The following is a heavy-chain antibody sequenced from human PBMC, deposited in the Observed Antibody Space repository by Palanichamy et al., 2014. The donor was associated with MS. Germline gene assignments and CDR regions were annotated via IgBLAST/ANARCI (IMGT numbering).Heavy chain of an antibody. CDR3: ARARGYGDNSYYYYGMDV. CDR2: IIPILGIA. J-gene: IGHJ6*02. CDR1: GGTFSSYA. V-gene: IGHV1-69*04. Sequence: QVQLVQSGAEVKKPGSSVKVSCKASGGTFSSYAISWVRQAPGQGLEWMGRIIPILGIANYAQKFQGRVTITADKSTSTTYMELSSLRSEDTAVYYCARARGYGDNSYYYYGMDVWGQGTTVTVSS. D-gene: IGHD4-17*01.